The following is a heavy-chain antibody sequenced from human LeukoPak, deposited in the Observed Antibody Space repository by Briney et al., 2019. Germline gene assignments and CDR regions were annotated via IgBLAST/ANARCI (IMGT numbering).Heavy chain of an antibody. Sequence: SETLSLTCTVSGGSISSGDYYWSWIRQPPGKGLEWIGYIYYSGSTYYNPSLKSRVTISVDTSKNQFSLKLSSVTAADTAVYYCVRLVGGDIDYWGQGTLVTVSS. J-gene: IGHJ4*02. CDR1: GGSISSGDYY. CDR2: IYYSGST. CDR3: VRLVGGDIDY. D-gene: IGHD5-12*01. V-gene: IGHV4-30-4*01.